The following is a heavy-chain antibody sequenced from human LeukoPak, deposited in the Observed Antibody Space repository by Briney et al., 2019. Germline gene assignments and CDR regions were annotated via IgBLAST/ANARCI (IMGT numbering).Heavy chain of an antibody. J-gene: IGHJ4*02. Sequence: GGSLRLSCAASGFTFSSNTAMTWVRQAPGKGLEWVSTISASGSSTYYADSVKGRFTISRDNSKNTLYLQMNSLRAEDTAVYYCANVRSGYFEYWGQGTLVTASS. D-gene: IGHD2-15*01. CDR2: ISASGSST. V-gene: IGHV3-23*01. CDR3: ANVRSGYFEY. CDR1: GFTFSSNTA.